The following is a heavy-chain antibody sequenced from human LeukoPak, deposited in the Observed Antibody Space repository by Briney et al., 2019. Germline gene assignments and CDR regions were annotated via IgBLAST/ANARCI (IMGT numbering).Heavy chain of an antibody. CDR3: ARHDNDDDFDY. D-gene: IGHD3-16*01. V-gene: IGHV7-4-1*02. CDR1: GYTFTRYA. CDR2: INMYTANP. J-gene: IGHJ4*02. Sequence: ASVKVSCKASGYTFTRYAINWLRQAPGQGLEWMGWINMYTANPAYAQGFTERFVFSLDTSITTAYLQISNLKTEDTAVYYCARHDNDDDFDYWGQGTLVTVSS.